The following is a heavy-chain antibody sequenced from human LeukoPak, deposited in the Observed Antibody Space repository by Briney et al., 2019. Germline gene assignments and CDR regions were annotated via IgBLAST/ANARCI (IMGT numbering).Heavy chain of an antibody. CDR1: GGTLSSYA. D-gene: IGHD3-22*01. Sequence: SVKVSCKASGGTLSSYAISWVRQAPGQGLEWMGGIIPIFGTANSAQKFQGRVTITADESTSTAYMELSSLRSEDTAVYYCARGNDSSGYYSGYWGQGTLVTVSS. V-gene: IGHV1-69*13. J-gene: IGHJ4*02. CDR2: IIPIFGTA. CDR3: ARGNDSSGYYSGY.